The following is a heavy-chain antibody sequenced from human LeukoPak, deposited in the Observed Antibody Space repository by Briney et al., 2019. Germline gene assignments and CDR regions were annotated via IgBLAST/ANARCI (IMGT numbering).Heavy chain of an antibody. Sequence: GGSLRLSCAASGFTFSSYGMSWVRQAPGKGLEWVSAISGSGGSTYYADSVKGRFTISRDNSKNTLYLQMNSLRPEDTAVYYCSKFGSRQRSYYYYRDVGGKGPPATIPS. J-gene: IGHJ6*03. CDR2: ISGSGGST. CDR3: SKFGSRQRSYYYYRDV. CDR1: GFTFSSYG. V-gene: IGHV3-23*01. D-gene: IGHD3-10*01.